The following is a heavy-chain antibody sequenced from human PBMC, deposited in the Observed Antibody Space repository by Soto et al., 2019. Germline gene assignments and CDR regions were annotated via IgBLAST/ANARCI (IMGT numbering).Heavy chain of an antibody. Sequence: EVQMLESGGGLVQPGGSLRLSCAASGFTLSSYALSWVRKAPGKGLEWVSGISGSGDFTFDADSVRGRFTISRDNSMNTLYLQMNSLRVEDTAVYYCARGPTIFGVGVDAFEIWGQGTMATVSS. V-gene: IGHV3-23*01. CDR3: ARGPTIFGVGVDAFEI. D-gene: IGHD3-3*01. J-gene: IGHJ3*02. CDR1: GFTLSSYA. CDR2: ISGSGDFT.